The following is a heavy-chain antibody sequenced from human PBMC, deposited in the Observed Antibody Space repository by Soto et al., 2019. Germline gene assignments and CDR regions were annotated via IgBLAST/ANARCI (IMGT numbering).Heavy chain of an antibody. J-gene: IGHJ3*02. CDR3: ASPWLTVTTVALDI. Sequence: QVQLQQWGAGLLKPSETLSLTCAVYGGSFSGYYWSCIRQPPGKGLEWIGEINHSGSTNYNPSLQRRFTISVHTAKTQFSLKLSSVTAAVSAVYYCASPWLTVTTVALDIWGQGTMVTVSS. V-gene: IGHV4-34*01. CDR2: INHSGST. CDR1: GGSFSGYY. D-gene: IGHD4-17*01.